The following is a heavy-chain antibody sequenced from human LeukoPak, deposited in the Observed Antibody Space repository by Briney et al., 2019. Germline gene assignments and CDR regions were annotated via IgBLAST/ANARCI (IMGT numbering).Heavy chain of an antibody. V-gene: IGHV4-34*01. CDR2: INHSGST. D-gene: IGHD5-24*01. J-gene: IGHJ6*03. CDR1: GGSFSGYY. Sequence: SETLSLTCAVYGGSFSGYYWSWIRQPPGKGLEWIGEINHSGSTNYNPSLKSRVTISVDTSKNQFSLKLSSVTAADTAVYYSARLGPLSAIRRTYYYYYMDVWGKGTTVTVSS. CDR3: ARLGPLSAIRRTYYYYYMDV.